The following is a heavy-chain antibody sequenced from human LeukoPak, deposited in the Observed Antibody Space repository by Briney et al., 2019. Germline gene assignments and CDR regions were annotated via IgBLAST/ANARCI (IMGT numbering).Heavy chain of an antibody. CDR3: ARVPETGNWFDP. CDR1: GFTVSSNY. Sequence: GRSLRLSCAASGFTVSSNYMSWVRQAPGKGLEWVSVIYSGGSTYYADSVKGRFTISRDNSKNTLYPQMNSLRAEDTAVYYCARVPETGNWFDPWGQGTLVTVSS. D-gene: IGHD1-14*01. CDR2: IYSGGST. V-gene: IGHV3-66*01. J-gene: IGHJ5*02.